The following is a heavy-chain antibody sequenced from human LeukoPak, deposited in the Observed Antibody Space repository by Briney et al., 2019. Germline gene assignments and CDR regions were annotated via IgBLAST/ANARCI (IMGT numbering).Heavy chain of an antibody. CDR3: AREGWAVARKVDY. CDR2: INGSGGRT. Sequence: GGSLRLSCAASGFTFSSYAMTWVRQAPGKGLEWVSGINGSGGRTYYGDSVKGRFTISRDNSKNTLYLQMNSLRAEDTGVYYCAREGWAVARKVDYWGRGTLVTVSS. J-gene: IGHJ4*02. CDR1: GFTFSSYA. V-gene: IGHV3-23*01. D-gene: IGHD6-19*01.